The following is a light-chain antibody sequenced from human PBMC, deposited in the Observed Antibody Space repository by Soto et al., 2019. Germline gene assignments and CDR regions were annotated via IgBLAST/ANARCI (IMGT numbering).Light chain of an antibody. CDR3: QQSFSTPYT. V-gene: IGKV1-39*01. CDR2: AAS. Sequence: DIPMTQSPSSLSASVGDRVIITCRATQSISSYLSWYQQKPGKAPKLLIYAASTFQSGVPSRFSGSGSGTDFTLIISSLQPEDFATYYCQQSFSTPYTFGQGTKLEIK. J-gene: IGKJ2*01. CDR1: QSISSY.